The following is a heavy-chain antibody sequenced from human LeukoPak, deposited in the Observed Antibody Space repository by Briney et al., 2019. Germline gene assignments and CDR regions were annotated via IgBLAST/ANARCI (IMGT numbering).Heavy chain of an antibody. J-gene: IGHJ3*02. V-gene: IGHV3-48*01. CDR3: ARTYDFGIGPPGDAFDN. CDR1: GFTFTMFS. Sequence: GGSLRLSCAASGFTFTMFSMNWLRQAPGKGLEWIAFIRGRSDTTYYADSVQGRFTISRDNAEDSVYPQMNSLRVEDTAVYYCARTYDFGIGPPGDAFDNWGQGTLVTVFS. CDR2: IRGRSDTT. D-gene: IGHD3-3*01.